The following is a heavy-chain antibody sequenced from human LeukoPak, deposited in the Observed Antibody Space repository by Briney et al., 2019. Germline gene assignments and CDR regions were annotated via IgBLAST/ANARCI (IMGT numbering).Heavy chain of an antibody. CDR1: GFTFSSYG. CDR2: ISYDGSNK. D-gene: IGHD1-26*01. V-gene: IGHV3-30*03. CDR3: ATLGLVGADSDY. Sequence: PGGSLRLSCAASGFTFSSYGMHWVRQAPGKGLEWVAVISYDGSNKYYADSVKGRFTISRDNSKNTLYLQMNSLRAEDTAVYYCATLGLVGADSDYWGQGTLVTVSS. J-gene: IGHJ4*02.